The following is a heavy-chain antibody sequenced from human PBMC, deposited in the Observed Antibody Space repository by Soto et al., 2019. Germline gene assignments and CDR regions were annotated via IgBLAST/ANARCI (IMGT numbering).Heavy chain of an antibody. Sequence: QLQLQESGSGLVKPSETLSLTCTVSGGSISSRGYYWGWIRQPPGKGLEWIGTIYYSGSTYYKPSLKSRVTISVDTSKNQFSLKLSSVTAADTAVYYCATSNWFDPWGQGTLVTVSS. CDR3: ATSNWFDP. V-gene: IGHV4-39*01. CDR2: IYYSGST. J-gene: IGHJ5*02. CDR1: GGSISSRGYY.